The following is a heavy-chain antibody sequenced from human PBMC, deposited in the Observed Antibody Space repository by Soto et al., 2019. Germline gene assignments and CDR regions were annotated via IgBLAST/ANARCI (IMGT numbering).Heavy chain of an antibody. J-gene: IGHJ4*02. V-gene: IGHV2-5*01. CDR2: IYYNDDR. CDR1: GFSFTTAGVA. Sequence: GTTLVNPTQTLTLTCTFSGFSFTTAGVAVGWIRQTPGGALEWLTLIYYNDDRRFSPSLKTRLTITGDTSKNQVVLSLTNVDPGDTATYFCAHSDGGYEIIYFDFWGQGIPVTVSS. CDR3: AHSDGGYEIIYFDF. D-gene: IGHD5-12*01.